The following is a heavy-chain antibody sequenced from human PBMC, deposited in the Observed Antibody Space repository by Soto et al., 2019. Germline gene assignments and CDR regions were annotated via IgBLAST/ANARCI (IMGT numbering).Heavy chain of an antibody. CDR1: GFTFSSYG. CDR3: AKDNTAMVTSFDY. V-gene: IGHV3-30*18. Sequence: GRPGGSLRLSCAASGFTFSSYGMHWVRQAPGKGLEWVAVISYDGSNKYYADSVKGRFTISRDNSKNTLYLQMNSLRAEDTAVYYCAKDNTAMVTSFDYWGQGTLVTVSS. D-gene: IGHD5-18*01. J-gene: IGHJ4*02. CDR2: ISYDGSNK.